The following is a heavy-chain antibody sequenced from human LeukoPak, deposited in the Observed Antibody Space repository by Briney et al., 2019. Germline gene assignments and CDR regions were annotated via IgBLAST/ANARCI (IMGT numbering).Heavy chain of an antibody. CDR2: INPNSGGS. V-gene: IGHV1-2*02. CDR1: GYTFTAYY. Sequence: ASVKVSCKASGYTFTAYYVHWVRQAPGQGLEWMGWINPNSGGSNYAQKFQGRVTTTRDTSISTAYMELSSLTSDDAAVYYCARDRWELRVFDYWGQGTLVTVSS. J-gene: IGHJ4*02. D-gene: IGHD1-7*01. CDR3: ARDRWELRVFDY.